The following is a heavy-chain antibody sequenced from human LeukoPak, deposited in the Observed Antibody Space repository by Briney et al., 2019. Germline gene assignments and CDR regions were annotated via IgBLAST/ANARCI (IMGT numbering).Heavy chain of an antibody. V-gene: IGHV3-9*01. J-gene: IGHJ4*02. CDR3: AKETRDGYNYGELRYFDY. CDR2: ISWSSGSI. D-gene: IGHD5-24*01. Sequence: PGGSLRLSCAASGFTFDDYAMHWVRQAPGKGLEWVSGISWSSGSIGYADSVKGRFTISRDNAKNSLYLQMNSLRAEDTALYYCAKETRDGYNYGELRYFDYWGQGTLVTVSS. CDR1: GFTFDDYA.